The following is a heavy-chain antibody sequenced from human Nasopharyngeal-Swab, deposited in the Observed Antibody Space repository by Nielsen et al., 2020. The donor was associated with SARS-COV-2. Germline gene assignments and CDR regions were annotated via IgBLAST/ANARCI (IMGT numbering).Heavy chain of an antibody. Sequence: VRQAPGKGLEWVAVIWYGGSNKYYADSVKGRFTISRDNSKNTLYLQMISLRAEDTAVYYCAREAGYCSGGSCYSGPFDYWGQGTLVTVSS. CDR2: IWYGGSNK. V-gene: IGHV3-33*01. CDR3: AREAGYCSGGSCYSGPFDY. J-gene: IGHJ4*02. D-gene: IGHD2-15*01.